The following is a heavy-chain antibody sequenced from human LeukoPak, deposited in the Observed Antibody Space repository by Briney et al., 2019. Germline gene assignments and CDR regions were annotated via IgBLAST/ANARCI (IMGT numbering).Heavy chain of an antibody. CDR3: ASGDILTGYLFDY. D-gene: IGHD3-9*01. Sequence: SETLSLTCTVSGGSISSSSYYWGWIRQPPGKGLEWIGSIYYSGSTHYNPSLKSRVTISVETSQNQFSLKLSSVTAADTAVYYCASGDILTGYLFDYWGQGTLVTVSS. V-gene: IGHV4-39*07. J-gene: IGHJ4*02. CDR1: GGSISSSSYY. CDR2: IYYSGST.